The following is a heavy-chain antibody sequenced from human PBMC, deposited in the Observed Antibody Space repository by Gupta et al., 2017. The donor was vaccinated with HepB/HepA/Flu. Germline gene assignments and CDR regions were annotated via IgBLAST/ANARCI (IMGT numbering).Heavy chain of an antibody. J-gene: IGHJ4*02. CDR2: IYWDDDK. CDR3: AQRRVVSVAQGPGSWGEFAD. D-gene: IGHD2-15*01. Sequence: QITLKESSPTLVKPTQTLTLTCTFSGFSLTTGGVGVGWIRQPPGKALEWLALIYWDDDKRYNPSMRSRLTITKDTSTNQVILTRTKLDPVEPATYYCAQRRVVSVAQGPGSWGEFADGCQGTLVTVSS. CDR1: GFSLTTGGVG. V-gene: IGHV2-5*02.